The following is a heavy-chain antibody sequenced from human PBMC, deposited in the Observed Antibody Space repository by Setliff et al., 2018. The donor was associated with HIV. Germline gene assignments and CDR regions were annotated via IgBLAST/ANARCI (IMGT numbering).Heavy chain of an antibody. D-gene: IGHD5-18*01. CDR2: ISWNSGII. V-gene: IGHV3-9*01. CDR3: AKEGGSYGSDYFYFYMDV. J-gene: IGHJ6*03. Sequence: PGGSLRLSCAASGFTFDDYAMHWVRQVPGKGLEWVSSISWNSGIIDYADSVKGRFTISRDNAKNSLFLQMNSLRDEDTAFYYCAKEGGSYGSDYFYFYMDVWGKGTTVTVSS. CDR1: GFTFDDYA.